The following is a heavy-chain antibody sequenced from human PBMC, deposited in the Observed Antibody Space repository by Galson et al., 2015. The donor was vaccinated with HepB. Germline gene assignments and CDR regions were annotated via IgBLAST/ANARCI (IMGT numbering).Heavy chain of an antibody. Sequence: SLRLSCATSGLTFSRYIMTWVRQAPGQGLEWVSLISSSGSYMYYADSVKGRFIISRDNAKNSLYLQMNSLRAEDTAVYYCARDLPIPPASGGSFQGAFDLWGQGTMVTVSS. CDR3: ARDLPIPPASGGSFQGAFDL. CDR1: GLTFSRYI. V-gene: IGHV3-21*01. D-gene: IGHD2-15*01. J-gene: IGHJ3*01. CDR2: ISSSGSYM.